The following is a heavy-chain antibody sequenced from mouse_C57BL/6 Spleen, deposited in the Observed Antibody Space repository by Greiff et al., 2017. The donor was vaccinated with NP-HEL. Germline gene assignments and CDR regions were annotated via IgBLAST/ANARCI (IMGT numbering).Heavy chain of an antibody. D-gene: IGHD3-1*01. CDR2: IYPGDGGT. CDR3: ARSGRFGAMDY. V-gene: IGHV1-80*01. J-gene: IGHJ4*01. Sequence: QVQLQQSGAELVKPGASVKISCKASGYAFSSYWMNWVKQRPGKGLEWIGQIYPGDGGTNYNGKFKGKATLTADKSSSTTYMQLSSLTSEDSAVYFCARSGRFGAMDYWGQGTSVTVSS. CDR1: GYAFSSYW.